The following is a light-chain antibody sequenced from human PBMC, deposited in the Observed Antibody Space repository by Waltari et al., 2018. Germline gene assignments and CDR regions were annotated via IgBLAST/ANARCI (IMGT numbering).Light chain of an antibody. CDR2: DAS. Sequence: EIVLTQSPATLSASPGDRATLSCRASQNVNTFLAWYQQKPGQAPRLLIYDASNRAADIPTRFSGSESGTDFTLTISSLEPEDFATYYCQQRSNWAPLPFGGGTKVEIK. CDR1: QNVNTF. V-gene: IGKV3-11*01. J-gene: IGKJ4*01. CDR3: QQRSNWAPLP.